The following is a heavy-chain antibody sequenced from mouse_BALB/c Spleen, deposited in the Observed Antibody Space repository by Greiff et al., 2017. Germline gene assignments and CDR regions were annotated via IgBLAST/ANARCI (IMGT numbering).Heavy chain of an antibody. V-gene: IGHV1-7*01. CDR1: GYTFTSYW. Sequence: QVQLKESGAELAKPGASVKMSCKASGYTFTSYWMHWVKQRPGQGLEWIGYINPSTGYTEYNQKFKDKATLTADKSSSTAYMQLSSLTSEDSAVYYCARGTVVATDFDVWGAGTTVTVSS. D-gene: IGHD1-1*01. CDR3: ARGTVVATDFDV. CDR2: INPSTGYT. J-gene: IGHJ1*01.